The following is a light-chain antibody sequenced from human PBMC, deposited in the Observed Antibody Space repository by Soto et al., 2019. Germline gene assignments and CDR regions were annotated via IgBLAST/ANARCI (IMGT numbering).Light chain of an antibody. V-gene: IGLV2-14*01. Sequence: QSVLTQPASVSGSPGQSVTISCAGSSNDIGEYNYVSWYQQHPGEAPKVVIYEVSSRPSGSSNRFSGSKSGNTASLTISGLQADDEADYYCSSYTNSMTLVFGTGTNVTVL. CDR3: SSYTNSMTLV. CDR1: SNDIGEYNY. J-gene: IGLJ1*01. CDR2: EVS.